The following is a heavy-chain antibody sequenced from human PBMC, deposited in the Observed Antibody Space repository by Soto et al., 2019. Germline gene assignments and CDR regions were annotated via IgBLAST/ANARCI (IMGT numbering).Heavy chain of an antibody. CDR1: GITFKTYS. V-gene: IGHV1-69*12. J-gene: IGHJ5*01. CDR3: ARLWGIADHDS. CDR2: VIPILGKP. D-gene: IGHD2-21*01. Sequence: QVQLVQSGAEVKKPGSSVKVSCKSSGITFKTYSVCWVRQAPGHGLEWMGGVIPILGKPMYAQKFQDRFTITADESSQTVFMELTSLTSDDTAVYYCARLWGIADHDSWGQGTRVTVSS.